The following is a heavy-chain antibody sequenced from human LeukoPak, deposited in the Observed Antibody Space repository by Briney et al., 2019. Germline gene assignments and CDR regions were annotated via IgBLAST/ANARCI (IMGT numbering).Heavy chain of an antibody. D-gene: IGHD2-21*01. CDR2: IYYSGST. J-gene: IGHJ6*03. CDR3: AAIAYYYYMVV. V-gene: IGHV4-39*07. Sequence: SETLSLTCTVSGGSISSSSYYWGWIRQPPGKGLEWIRSIYYSGSTYYNPSLKSRVTISVDTSKNQFSLKLSSVTAADTAVYYCAAIAYYYYMVVWGEGTTVTVSS. CDR1: GGSISSSSYY.